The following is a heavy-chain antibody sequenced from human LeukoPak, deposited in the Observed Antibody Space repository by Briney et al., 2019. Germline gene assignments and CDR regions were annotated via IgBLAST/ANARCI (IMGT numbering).Heavy chain of an antibody. CDR2: ISWNSGSV. D-gene: IGHD6-13*01. CDR3: AKDMGHIAAAPGDY. CDR1: GLTFDEYA. J-gene: IGHJ4*02. Sequence: AGGSLRLSCAASGLTFDEYAMHWVRRAPGKGLEWVSGISWNSGSVVYADSVKGRFTTSRDNAKNSLYLQMSSLRSEDTALYYCAKDMGHIAAAPGDYWGQGTLVTVSS. V-gene: IGHV3-9*01.